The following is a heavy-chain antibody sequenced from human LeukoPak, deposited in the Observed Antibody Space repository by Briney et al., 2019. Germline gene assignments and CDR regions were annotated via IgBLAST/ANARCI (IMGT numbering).Heavy chain of an antibody. J-gene: IGHJ3*02. V-gene: IGHV4-30-4*01. Sequence: PSETLSLTCTVSGGSISSGDYYWSWIRQPPGKGLEWIGYIYYSGSTYYNPSLKSRVTISVDTSKNQFSLKLSSVTAADTAVYYRARVVPSAAAGPDAFDIWGQGTMVTVSS. D-gene: IGHD6-13*01. CDR1: GGSISSGDYY. CDR3: ARVVPSAAAGPDAFDI. CDR2: IYYSGST.